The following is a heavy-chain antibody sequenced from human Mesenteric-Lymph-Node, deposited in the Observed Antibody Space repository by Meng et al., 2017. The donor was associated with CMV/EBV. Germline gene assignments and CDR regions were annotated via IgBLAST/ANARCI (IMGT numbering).Heavy chain of an antibody. CDR2: ISYDGSNK. Sequence: GESLKISCAASGFTFSSYAMHWVRQAPGKGLEWVAVISYDGSNKYYADSVKGRFTISRDNSKNTLYLQMNSLRAEDTAVYYCARDRRYSSGWSKLGYYYYYGMDVWGQGTTVTVSS. CDR3: ARDRRYSSGWSKLGYYYYYGMDV. V-gene: IGHV3-30*04. D-gene: IGHD6-19*01. J-gene: IGHJ6*02. CDR1: GFTFSSYA.